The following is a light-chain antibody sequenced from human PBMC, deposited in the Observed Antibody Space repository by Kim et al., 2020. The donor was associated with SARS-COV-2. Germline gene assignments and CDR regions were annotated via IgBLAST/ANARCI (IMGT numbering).Light chain of an antibody. J-gene: IGLJ2*01. CDR1: SSDVGGYNY. Sequence: GQSITISCTGTSSDVGGYNYVSWYQQHPGKAPKLLIYDVTNRPSGVSNRFSVFKSGNTASLTISGLQAEDEADYYCSSYTSSTTVVFGGGTQLTVL. CDR2: DVT. CDR3: SSYTSSTTVV. V-gene: IGLV2-14*04.